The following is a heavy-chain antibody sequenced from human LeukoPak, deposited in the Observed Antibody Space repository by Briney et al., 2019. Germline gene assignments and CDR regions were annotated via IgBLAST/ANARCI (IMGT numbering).Heavy chain of an antibody. V-gene: IGHV1-2*02. CDR3: ARDRIALTYYDFWSGYKEGYYFDY. CDR2: INPNSGGT. D-gene: IGHD3-3*01. CDR1: GYTFTVYY. J-gene: IGHJ4*02. Sequence: ASVKVSFKASGYTFTVYYMHWVRQAPGQGREGMGWINPNSGGTNYTQKFPGLVPITRDTSISPAYMQLSRLRSDDTAVYYCARDRIALTYYDFWSGYKEGYYFDYWDQGTLVTVSS.